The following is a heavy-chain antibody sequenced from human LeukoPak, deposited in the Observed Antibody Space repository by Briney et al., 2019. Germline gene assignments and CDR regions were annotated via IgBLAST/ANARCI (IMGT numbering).Heavy chain of an antibody. J-gene: IGHJ4*02. V-gene: IGHV3-7*01. CDR2: IKQDGSEK. CDR3: ARSSGSYSIVVPLQY. Sequence: PGGPLRLSCAASGFTFSSYWMSWVRQAPGKGLEWVANIKQDGSEKYYVDSVKGRFTISRDNAKNSLYLQMNSLRAEDTAVYYCARSSGSYSIVVPLQYWGQGTLVTVSS. D-gene: IGHD1-26*01. CDR1: GFTFSSYW.